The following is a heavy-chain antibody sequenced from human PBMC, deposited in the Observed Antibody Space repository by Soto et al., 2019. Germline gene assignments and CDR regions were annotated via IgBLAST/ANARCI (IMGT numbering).Heavy chain of an antibody. V-gene: IGHV4-61*01. CDR2: IYYSGST. CDR1: GGSVSSGSYY. CDR3: ARPHGGSSGWDNWFDP. J-gene: IGHJ5*02. D-gene: IGHD6-25*01. Sequence: SETLSLTCTVSGGSVSSGSYYWSWIRQPPGKGLEWIGYIYYSGSTNYNPSLKSRVTISVDTSKNQFSLKLSSVTAADTAVYYCARPHGGSSGWDNWFDPWGQGTLVTVSS.